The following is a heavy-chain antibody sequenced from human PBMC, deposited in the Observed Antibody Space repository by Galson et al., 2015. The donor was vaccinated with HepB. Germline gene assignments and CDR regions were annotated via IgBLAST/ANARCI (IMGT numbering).Heavy chain of an antibody. V-gene: IGHV3-23*01. CDR2: ISGSGGST. CDR1: GFTFSSYA. Sequence: SLRLSCAASGFTFSSYAMSWVRQAPGKGLEWVSAISGSGGSTYYADSVKGRFTISRDNSKNTLYLQMNSLRAEDTAVYYCAKSEAGYGGNPLYYFDYWGQGTLVTVSS. CDR3: AKSEAGYGGNPLYYFDY. D-gene: IGHD4-23*01. J-gene: IGHJ4*02.